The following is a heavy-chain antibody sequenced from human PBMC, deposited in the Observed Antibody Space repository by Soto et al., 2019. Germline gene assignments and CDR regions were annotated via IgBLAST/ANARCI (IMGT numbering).Heavy chain of an antibody. D-gene: IGHD3-22*01. CDR2: IYYTGST. CDR3: ARVGPRNDYDSSGYYYYFDY. V-gene: IGHV4-31*03. J-gene: IGHJ4*02. CDR1: GGSISSGGYY. Sequence: SETLSLTCTVSGGSISSGGYYWSWIRQHPGKGLVWIGYIYYTGSTYYNPSLKSRVTISVDTSKNQFSLKLSSVTAADTAVYYCARVGPRNDYDSSGYYYYFDYWGQGTLVTVSS.